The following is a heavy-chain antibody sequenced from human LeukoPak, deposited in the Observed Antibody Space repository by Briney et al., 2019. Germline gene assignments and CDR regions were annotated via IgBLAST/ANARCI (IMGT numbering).Heavy chain of an antibody. CDR1: GGSISSYY. D-gene: IGHD5-18*01. V-gene: IGHV4-59*01. Sequence: SETLSVTCTVSGGSISSYYWSSVRQPPGKGLEWIGYIYYSRSTNYNPSLKSRVTISVDTSKNQFSLKLSSVTAADTAVYYCARVMGTAMVSSGYYFDYWGQGTLVTVSS. J-gene: IGHJ4*02. CDR3: ARVMGTAMVSSGYYFDY. CDR2: IYYSRST.